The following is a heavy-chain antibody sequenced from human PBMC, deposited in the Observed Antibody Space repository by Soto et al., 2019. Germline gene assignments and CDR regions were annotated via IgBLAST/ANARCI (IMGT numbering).Heavy chain of an antibody. CDR3: ARNIVGATTYYYGMDA. CDR1: GGTFSSYA. V-gene: IGHV1-69*06. Sequence: GASVKVSCKASGGTFSSYAISWVRQAPGQGLEWMGGIIPIFGTANYAQKFQGRVTITADKSTSTAYMELSSLRSEDTAVYYCARNIVGATTYYYGMDAWGQGPTVSAP. J-gene: IGHJ6*02. CDR2: IIPIFGTA. D-gene: IGHD1-26*01.